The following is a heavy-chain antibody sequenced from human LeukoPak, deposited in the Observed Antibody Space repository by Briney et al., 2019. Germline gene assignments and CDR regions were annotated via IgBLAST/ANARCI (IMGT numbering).Heavy chain of an antibody. CDR3: ARDWEEDTMIVVVMSQGYFDY. V-gene: IGHV1-18*01. J-gene: IGHJ4*02. CDR1: GYTFNTFS. D-gene: IGHD3-22*01. CDR2: INTYNGNT. Sequence: VASVKVSCKASGYTFNTFSITWVRQAPGQGLEWMGWINTYNGNTKYAQNLQDRVTMTTDTSTSTAYMELRNLRPDDAAVYYCARDWEEDTMIVVVMSQGYFDYWGQGTLVTVSS.